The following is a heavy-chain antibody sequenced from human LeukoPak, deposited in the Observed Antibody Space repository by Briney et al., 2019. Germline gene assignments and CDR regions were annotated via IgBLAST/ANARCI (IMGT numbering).Heavy chain of an antibody. V-gene: IGHV4-39*01. J-gene: IGHJ5*02. CDR1: GGSISSTSYY. CDR2: IYYSGAT. CDR3: ARHSLRQWGLSGWFDP. Sequence: PSETLSLTCTVAGGSISSTSYYWGWIRQPPGKGLEWIGSIYYSGATYYNPSLKSRAIISVDTSKDHLSLNLRSVTAADTAAYYCARHSLRQWGLSGWFDPWGQGTLVTVSS. D-gene: IGHD1-26*01.